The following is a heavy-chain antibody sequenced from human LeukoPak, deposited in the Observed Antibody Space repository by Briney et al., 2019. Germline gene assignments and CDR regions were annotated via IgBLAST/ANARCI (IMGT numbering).Heavy chain of an antibody. J-gene: IGHJ4*02. CDR2: INSDGSIT. D-gene: IGHD2-2*01. V-gene: IGHV3-74*01. CDR1: GFTFSSSW. Sequence: PGGSLRLSCAASGFTFSSSWMHWVRQAPGKGLVWVSRINSDGSITNYADSVKGRFIISRDNAKNTLYLLMNSLRAEDTAVYYCTRPESSSSLACDHWGQGTLVTVSS. CDR3: TRPESSSSLACDH.